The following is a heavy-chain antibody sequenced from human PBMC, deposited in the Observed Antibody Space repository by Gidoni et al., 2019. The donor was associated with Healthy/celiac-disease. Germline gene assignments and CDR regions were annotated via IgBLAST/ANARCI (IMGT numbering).Heavy chain of an antibody. CDR3: AKDMVDTAMAGADY. Sequence: QVQLVESGGGVVQPGRSLRLSCAASGFTFSSYGMHWVRQAPGKGLEWVAVISYDGSNKYYADSVKGRFTISRDNSKNTLYLQMNSLRAEDTAVYYCAKDMVDTAMAGADYWGQGTLVTVSS. CDR2: ISYDGSNK. CDR1: GFTFSSYG. D-gene: IGHD5-18*01. V-gene: IGHV3-30*18. J-gene: IGHJ4*02.